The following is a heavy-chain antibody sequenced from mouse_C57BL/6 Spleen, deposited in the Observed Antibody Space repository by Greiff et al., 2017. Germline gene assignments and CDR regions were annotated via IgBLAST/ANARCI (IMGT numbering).Heavy chain of an antibody. D-gene: IGHD1-1*01. Sequence: VPLQQPGAELVKPGASVKLSCKASGYTFTSYWMHWVKQRPGRGLEWIGRIAPNSGGTKYNEKFKSKATLTVDKPSSTAYMQLSSLPSEDPAVYYCAREGYYGSGDFDYWGQGTTLTVSS. CDR2: IAPNSGGT. CDR1: GYTFTSYW. J-gene: IGHJ2*01. CDR3: AREGYYGSGDFDY. V-gene: IGHV1-72*01.